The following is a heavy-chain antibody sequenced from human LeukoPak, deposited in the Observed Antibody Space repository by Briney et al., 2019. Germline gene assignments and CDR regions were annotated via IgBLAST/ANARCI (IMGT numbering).Heavy chain of an antibody. CDR3: ARRTTGTTGTYYFDY. CDR1: GYIFTGYY. J-gene: IGHJ4*02. CDR2: INANSGST. V-gene: IGHV1-2*02. Sequence: ASVKVSCKACGYIFTGYYMHRVRQARRQGLAGVGWINANSGSTNYAEKFQGRVTMTRDTSISTAYMELSRLRSDDTAVYYCARRTTGTTGTYYFDYWGQGTLVTVSS. D-gene: IGHD1-1*01.